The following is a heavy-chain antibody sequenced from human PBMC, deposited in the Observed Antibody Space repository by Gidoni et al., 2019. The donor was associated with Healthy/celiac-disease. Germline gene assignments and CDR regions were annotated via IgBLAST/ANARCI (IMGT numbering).Heavy chain of an antibody. CDR2: ISYDGSNK. V-gene: IGHV3-30-3*01. D-gene: IGHD2-15*01. Sequence: QVQLVESGGGVVLPGRSLRLSCAASGFNFSSYAMHWVRQAPGKGLEWVAVISYDGSNKYYADSVKGRFTISRDNSKNTLYLQMNSLRAEDTAVYYCASLDGGVVTGIDYWGQGTLVTVSS. CDR1: GFNFSSYA. J-gene: IGHJ4*02. CDR3: ASLDGGVVTGIDY.